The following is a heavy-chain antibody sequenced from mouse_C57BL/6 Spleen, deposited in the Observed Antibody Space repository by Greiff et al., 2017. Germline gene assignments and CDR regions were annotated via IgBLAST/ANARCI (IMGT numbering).Heavy chain of an antibody. J-gene: IGHJ3*01. CDR1: GYTFTDYY. Sequence: QVQLQQSGAELVRPGASVKLSCKASGYTFTDYYINWVKQRPGQGLEWIARIYPGSGNTYYNEKFKGKATLTAEKSSSTAYMQLSSLTSEDSAVXFGARDYYGSSFAYWGQGTLVTVSA. CDR2: IYPGSGNT. V-gene: IGHV1-76*01. D-gene: IGHD1-1*01. CDR3: ARDYYGSSFAY.